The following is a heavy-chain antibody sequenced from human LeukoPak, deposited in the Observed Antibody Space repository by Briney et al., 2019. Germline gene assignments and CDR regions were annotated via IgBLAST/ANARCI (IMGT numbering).Heavy chain of an antibody. J-gene: IGHJ4*02. CDR2: ISANSGST. Sequence: GGSLRLSCAASGFTFNNYAMTWVRQAPGKGLEWVSSISANSGSTNYADSVKGRFTISRDIAKNTLYLQMNSLRAEDTGVYYCAKDHYWSIDYWGRGTLVTVSS. D-gene: IGHD3-3*01. CDR3: AKDHYWSIDY. V-gene: IGHV3-23*01. CDR1: GFTFNNYA.